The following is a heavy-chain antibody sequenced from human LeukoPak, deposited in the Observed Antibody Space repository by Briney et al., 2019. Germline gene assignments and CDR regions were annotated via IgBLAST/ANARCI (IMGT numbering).Heavy chain of an antibody. V-gene: IGHV3-23*01. CDR2: ISGSGDRT. J-gene: IGHJ4*02. Sequence: GGSLRLSCAVSGFTFTSYAISWVRQAPGKGLEWVSTISGSGDRTYYADSVKGRFTLSRDKSKNTVYLQMDSLRVAETAVYYCARVQYCNLSGSYRTFFDFWGQGALVTVSP. CDR3: ARVQYCNLSGSYRTFFDF. CDR1: GFTFTSYA. D-gene: IGHD3-10*01.